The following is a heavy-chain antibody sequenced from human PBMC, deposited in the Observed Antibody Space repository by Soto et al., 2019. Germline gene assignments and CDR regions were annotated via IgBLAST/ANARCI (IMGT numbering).Heavy chain of an antibody. D-gene: IGHD6-13*01. V-gene: IGHV3-23*01. Sequence: EVQLLESGGGLVQPEGSLRLSCEASGFTFSSYAMSWVRQAPGKGLEWVSGISGGGGTTYYADSVKGRFTISRDNSKSTLCLQVNSLRAEDTAVYYCAKDQAAGGTISRYFQDWGQGTLVTVSS. CDR3: AKDQAAGGTISRYFQD. CDR2: ISGGGGTT. J-gene: IGHJ1*01. CDR1: GFTFSSYA.